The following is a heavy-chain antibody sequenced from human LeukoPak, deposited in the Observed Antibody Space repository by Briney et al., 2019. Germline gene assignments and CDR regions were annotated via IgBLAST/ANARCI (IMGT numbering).Heavy chain of an antibody. V-gene: IGHV1-24*01. CDR3: ATDRGHYYGMDV. Sequence: ASVHVSCKVSGYTLTELSMHWVRQAPGKGLEWMGGFDPEDGETIYAQKFQGRATMTEDTSTDTAYMELSSLRSEDTAVYYCATDRGHYYGMDVWGQGTTVTVSS. J-gene: IGHJ6*02. CDR2: FDPEDGET. CDR1: GYTLTELS. D-gene: IGHD3-10*01.